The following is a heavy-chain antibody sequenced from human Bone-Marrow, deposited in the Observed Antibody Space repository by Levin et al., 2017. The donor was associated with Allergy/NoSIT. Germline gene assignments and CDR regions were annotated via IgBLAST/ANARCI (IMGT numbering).Heavy chain of an antibody. V-gene: IGHV4-39*01. CDR3: AKHDGSVSLNWFDP. CDR1: GASIISSGNY. D-gene: IGHD3-10*01. J-gene: IGHJ5*02. CDR2: ILYSRRT. Sequence: SETLSLTCSVSGASIISSGNYWGWIRQPPGKGPEWIGSILYSRRTYYTPSLKTRVTISIDTSKNQFSLQLNSVTAADTAVYYCAKHDGSVSLNWFDPWGQGTLVTVSS.